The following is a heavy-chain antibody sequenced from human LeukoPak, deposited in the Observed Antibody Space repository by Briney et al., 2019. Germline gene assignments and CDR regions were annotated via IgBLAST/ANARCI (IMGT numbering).Heavy chain of an antibody. CDR2: IYYSGST. Sequence: SETLSLTCTVSSGSISSYYWSWIRQPPGKGLEWIGYIYYSGSTNYNPSLKGRVTISVDTSKNQFSLKLSSVTAADTAVYYCARRTPYSSSWYWYFDLWGRGTLVTVSS. V-gene: IGHV4-59*08. J-gene: IGHJ2*01. CDR3: ARRTPYSSSWYWYFDL. D-gene: IGHD6-13*01. CDR1: SGSISSYY.